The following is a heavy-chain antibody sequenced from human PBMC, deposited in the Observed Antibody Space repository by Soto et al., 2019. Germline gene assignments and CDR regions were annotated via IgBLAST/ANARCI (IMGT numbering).Heavy chain of an antibody. J-gene: IGHJ4*02. CDR3: ARHDLWSGYYGPFDY. CDR1: GEKIIGYW. V-gene: IGHV5-10-1*01. D-gene: IGHD3-3*01. Sequence: RVCKNGAGEKIIGYWSSRVSKMKGKGLEWMGRIDPSDSYTNYSPSFQGHVTISADKSISTAYLQWSSLKASDTAMYYCARHDLWSGYYGPFDYRAQATLLTVPS. CDR2: IDPSDSYT.